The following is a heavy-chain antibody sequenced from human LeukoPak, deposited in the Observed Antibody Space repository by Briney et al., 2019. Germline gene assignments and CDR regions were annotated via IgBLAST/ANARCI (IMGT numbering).Heavy chain of an antibody. D-gene: IGHD5-24*01. CDR2: IYPGDSDT. V-gene: IGHV5-51*01. CDR3: ARLGRWLQLVDHFDY. J-gene: IGHJ4*02. Sequence: GESLKISCKGSGYSFSKYWIGWVRQMPGKGLEWMGIIYPGDSDTRYSPSFQGQVTISADKSISTAYLQWSSLKASDTAMYYCARLGRWLQLVDHFDYWGQGTLVTVSS. CDR1: GYSFSKYW.